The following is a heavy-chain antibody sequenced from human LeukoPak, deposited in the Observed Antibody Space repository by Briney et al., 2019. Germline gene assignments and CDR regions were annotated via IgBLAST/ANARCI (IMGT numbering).Heavy chain of an antibody. Sequence: GGSLRLSCAASGFSFSSYAMSWVRQAPGQGLEWVSGISGSGGSTYYADSVRGRFTISRDNSKNTLYLQMNSVRAEDTAVYYCAKGRTGYYFDYWGQGTLVTVSS. CDR1: GFSFSSYA. J-gene: IGHJ4*02. CDR3: AKGRTGYYFDY. V-gene: IGHV3-23*01. D-gene: IGHD1-1*01. CDR2: ISGSGGST.